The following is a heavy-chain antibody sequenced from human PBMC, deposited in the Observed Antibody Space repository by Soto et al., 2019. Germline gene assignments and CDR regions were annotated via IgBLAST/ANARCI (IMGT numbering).Heavy chain of an antibody. CDR2: IYYSGST. V-gene: IGHV4-31*03. CDR3: ARESKNGGPTGGSLDY. D-gene: IGHD4-17*01. CDR1: GGSISSGGYY. J-gene: IGHJ4*02. Sequence: QVQLQESGPGLVKPSQTLSLTCTVSGGSISSGGYYWSWIRQHPGKGLEWIGYIYYSGSTSYNPSLTSRVTISVDTSKNQCSLKLSSVTDADTAVYYCARESKNGGPTGGSLDYWGQGTLVTVSS.